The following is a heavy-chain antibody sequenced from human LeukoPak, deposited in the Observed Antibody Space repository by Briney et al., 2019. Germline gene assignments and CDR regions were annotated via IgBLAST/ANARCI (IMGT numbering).Heavy chain of an antibody. CDR2: IYYSGNT. D-gene: IGHD1-26*01. Sequence: SETLSLTCTVSGGSISSYYWSWIRQPPGKGLEWIGYIYYSGNTNYNPSLKSRVTISVDTSKNQFSLKLSSVTAADTAVYYCARGVGPTTAQSTFDYWGQGALVTVSS. CDR1: GGSISSYY. V-gene: IGHV4-59*01. CDR3: ARGVGPTTAQSTFDY. J-gene: IGHJ4*02.